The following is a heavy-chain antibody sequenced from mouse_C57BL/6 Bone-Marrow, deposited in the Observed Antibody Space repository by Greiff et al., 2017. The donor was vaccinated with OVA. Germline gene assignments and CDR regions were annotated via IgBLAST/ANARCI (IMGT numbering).Heavy chain of an antibody. Sequence: DVMLVESGEGLVKPGGSLKLSCAASGFTFSSYAMSWVRQTPEKRLEWVAYISSGGDYIYYADTVKGRFTISRDNARNTLYLQMSSLKSEDTAMYYCTRAVYSIFAYWGQGTLVTVSA. V-gene: IGHV5-9-1*02. D-gene: IGHD2-5*01. CDR1: GFTFSSYA. CDR2: ISSGGDYI. J-gene: IGHJ3*01. CDR3: TRAVYSIFAY.